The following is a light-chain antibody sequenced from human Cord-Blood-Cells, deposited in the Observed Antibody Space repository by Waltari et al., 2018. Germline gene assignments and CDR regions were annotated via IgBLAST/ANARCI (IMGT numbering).Light chain of an antibody. Sequence: DIQMTQPPPSLSASVGDSVTITCRASQSISSYLNWYQQKPGKAPKLLIYAASSLQSGVPSRFSGSGSGTDFTLTISSLQPEDFATYYCQQSDSTPLTFGGGTKVEIK. J-gene: IGKJ4*01. CDR1: QSISSY. CDR3: QQSDSTPLT. V-gene: IGKV1-39*01. CDR2: AAS.